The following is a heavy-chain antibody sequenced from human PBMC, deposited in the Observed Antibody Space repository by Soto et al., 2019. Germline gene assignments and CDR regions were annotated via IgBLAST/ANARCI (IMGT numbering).Heavy chain of an antibody. CDR3: AKLLTGYYESSGYFYS. CDR1: GFTFSSYA. J-gene: IGHJ4*02. V-gene: IGHV3-23*01. Sequence: GGSLSLSCAASGFTFSSYAMTWVRQAPGKGLEWVSGISGSGGSTYHADSVKGRFTISRDNSKNTLYLQMNSLRAEDTAVYYCAKLLTGYYESSGYFYSWGQGTLVTVSS. CDR2: ISGSGGST. D-gene: IGHD3-22*01.